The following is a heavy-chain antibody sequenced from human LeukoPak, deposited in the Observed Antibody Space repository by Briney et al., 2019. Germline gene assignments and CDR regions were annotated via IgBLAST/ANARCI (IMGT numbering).Heavy chain of an antibody. J-gene: IGHJ4*02. D-gene: IGHD3-10*01. CDR3: ARKRRSESYYFDY. CDR2: IYYSGST. CDR1: GGSISSGDYY. V-gene: IGHV4-30-4*01. Sequence: SETLSLTCTVSGGSISSGDYYWSWIRQPPGKGLEWIGYIYYSGSTYYNPSLKSRVTISVDTSKNQFSLKLSSVTAADTAVYYCARKRRSESYYFDYWGQGTLATVSS.